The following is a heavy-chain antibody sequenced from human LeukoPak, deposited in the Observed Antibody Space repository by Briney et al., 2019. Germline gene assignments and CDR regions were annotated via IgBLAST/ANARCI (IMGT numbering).Heavy chain of an antibody. D-gene: IGHD3-22*01. Sequence: GASVKVSCKASGYTFTRYGISWVRQAPGQGLEWMGWISAYNGNTNYAQKLQGRVTMTTDTSTSTAYMELRSLRSDDTAVYYCARGDYYDSSGYYYVSYFDYWGQGTLVTVSS. J-gene: IGHJ4*02. CDR2: ISAYNGNT. CDR1: GYTFTRYG. V-gene: IGHV1-18*01. CDR3: ARGDYYDSSGYYYVSYFDY.